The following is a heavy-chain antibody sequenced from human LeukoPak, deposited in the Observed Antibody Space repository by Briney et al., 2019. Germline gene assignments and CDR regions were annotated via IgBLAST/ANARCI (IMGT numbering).Heavy chain of an antibody. D-gene: IGHD3-16*01. CDR1: GFTFSSYG. CDR3: AKIQYYDYV. Sequence: GGSLRLSCAAPGFTFSSYGMHWVRQAPGKGLEWVAVISYDGSNKYYADSVKGRFTISRDNSKNTLYLQMNSLRAEDTAVYYCAKIQYYDYVWGQGTLVTVSS. J-gene: IGHJ4*02. CDR2: ISYDGSNK. V-gene: IGHV3-30*18.